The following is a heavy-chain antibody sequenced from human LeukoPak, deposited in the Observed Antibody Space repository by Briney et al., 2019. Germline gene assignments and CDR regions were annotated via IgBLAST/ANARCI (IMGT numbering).Heavy chain of an antibody. CDR3: ARDRIAAAGTFDY. J-gene: IGHJ4*02. CDR1: GFTFSSYS. D-gene: IGHD6-13*01. CDR2: ISSSSSYI. V-gene: IGHV3-21*01. Sequence: PGGSLRLSCAASGFTFSSYSMNWVRQAPGKGLEWVSSISSSSSYIYYADSVKGRFTISRDNAKNSLYLQMNSLRAEDTAVYYCARDRIAAAGTFDYWGQGTLVTVSS.